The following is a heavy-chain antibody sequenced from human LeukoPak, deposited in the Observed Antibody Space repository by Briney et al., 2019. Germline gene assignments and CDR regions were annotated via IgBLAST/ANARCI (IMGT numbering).Heavy chain of an antibody. D-gene: IGHD6-6*01. CDR2: IHFSGST. J-gene: IGHJ6*03. CDR1: GGSISSYY. Sequence: SETLSLTCTVSGGSISSYYWSWIRQPPGKGLEWIGHIHFSGSTKSNPSLKSRVTITVDTSRNHFSLNLLSVTAADTAMYYCARAGRPGNYYYYMDVWGNGTMVTVSS. V-gene: IGHV4-59*01. CDR3: ARAGRPGNYYYYMDV.